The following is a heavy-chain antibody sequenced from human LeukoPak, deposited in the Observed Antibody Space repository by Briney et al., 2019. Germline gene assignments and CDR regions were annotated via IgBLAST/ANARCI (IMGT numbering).Heavy chain of an antibody. CDR3: ARVGVVPGAIPEGFDI. CDR2: IYSGGST. D-gene: IGHD2-2*01. V-gene: IGHV3-53*01. J-gene: IGHJ3*02. Sequence: GGSLRLSCAASGFTFSSNSMSWVRQAPGKGLEWVSVIYSGGSTYSADSVTGVITISRNSSKNTLYLQMHSLTAEDTAVYYCARVGVVPGAIPEGFDIWGQGTVITVSS. CDR1: GFTFSSNS.